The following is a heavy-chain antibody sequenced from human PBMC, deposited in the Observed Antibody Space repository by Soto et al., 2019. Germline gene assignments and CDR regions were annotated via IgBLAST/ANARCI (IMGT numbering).Heavy chain of an antibody. D-gene: IGHD3-3*01. CDR2: IYSGGST. V-gene: IGHV3-53*04. J-gene: IGHJ6*02. CDR1: GFTVSSNY. CDR3: AREKKRSGQRGYYYGMDV. Sequence: EVQLVESGGGLVQPGGSLRLSCAASGFTVSSNYMSWVRQAPGKGLEWVSVIYSGGSTYYADSVKGRFTISRHNSKNTRYLQMNSLRAEDTAVYYCAREKKRSGQRGYYYGMDVWGQGTTVTVSS.